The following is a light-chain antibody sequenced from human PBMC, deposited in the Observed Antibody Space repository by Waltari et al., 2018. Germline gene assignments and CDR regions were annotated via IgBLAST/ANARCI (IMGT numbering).Light chain of an antibody. CDR1: SSDVGTYNS. CDR3: SSQSSNNVVL. V-gene: IGLV2-14*03. J-gene: IGLJ3*02. CDR2: DVS. Sequence: QSALTQPASVSGSPGQSITISCTGTSSDVGTYNSVSWYQDHPGQSPKVIIYDVSDRPSGFSARFSASKSGNTASLTISGLQAEDEADYYCSSQSSNNVVLFGGGTKVTVL.